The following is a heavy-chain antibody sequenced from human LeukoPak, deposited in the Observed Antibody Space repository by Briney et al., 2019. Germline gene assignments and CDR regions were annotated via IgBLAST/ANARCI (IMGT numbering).Heavy chain of an antibody. Sequence: AASVKVSCKASGYTFTSYGISWVRQAPGQGLEWMGWISAYNGNTNYAQKLQGRVTMTTDTSTSTAYMELRSLSSDDTAVYYCARDFIVVVPAAMASDYWGQGTLVTVSS. V-gene: IGHV1-18*01. J-gene: IGHJ4*02. CDR3: ARDFIVVVPAAMASDY. CDR1: GYTFTSYG. D-gene: IGHD2-2*01. CDR2: ISAYNGNT.